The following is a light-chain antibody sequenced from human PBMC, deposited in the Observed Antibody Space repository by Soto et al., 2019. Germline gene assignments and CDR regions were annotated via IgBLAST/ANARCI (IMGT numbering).Light chain of an antibody. V-gene: IGLV2-14*01. CDR3: SSYTSSRV. CDR1: SSDVGGYNY. CDR2: DVS. Sequence: QSALTQPASVSGSPGQSITISCTGTSSDVGGYNYVSWYQQHPGKAPKLMIYDVSNRPSGVSNRFSGSKSGNTASLIISGLQAEDEADYYCSSYTSSRVFGGGTKVTVL. J-gene: IGLJ2*01.